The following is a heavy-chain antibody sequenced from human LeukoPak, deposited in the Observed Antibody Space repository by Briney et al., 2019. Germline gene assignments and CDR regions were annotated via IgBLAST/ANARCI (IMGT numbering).Heavy chain of an antibody. Sequence: SQTLSLTCAISGDSVSSNSAAWNWIRQSPSRGLEWLGRTYYRSKWYNDYAVSVKSRITINPDTSKNQFSLQLNSVTPEDTAVYYCARVHGASSGYSRGWEEGYFDYWSQGTLVTVSS. CDR1: GDSVSSNSAA. J-gene: IGHJ4*02. D-gene: IGHD6-19*01. V-gene: IGHV6-1*01. CDR2: TYYRSKWYN. CDR3: ARVHGASSGYSRGWEEGYFDY.